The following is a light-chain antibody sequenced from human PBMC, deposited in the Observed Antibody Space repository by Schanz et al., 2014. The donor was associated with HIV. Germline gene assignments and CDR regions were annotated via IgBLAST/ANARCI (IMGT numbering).Light chain of an antibody. V-gene: IGLV1-40*01. J-gene: IGLJ2*01. CDR2: DDN. CDR3: GAWDSSLSGGL. Sequence: QSVLTQPPSLSGAPGQRVSLSCNGTSSNIGAGYDVHWYQQFPGTAPKLLIFDDNSRPSGVPDRYSGSKSDTSASLAITGLQAEDEADYYCGAWDSSLSGGLFGGGTKVTVL. CDR1: SSNIGAGYD.